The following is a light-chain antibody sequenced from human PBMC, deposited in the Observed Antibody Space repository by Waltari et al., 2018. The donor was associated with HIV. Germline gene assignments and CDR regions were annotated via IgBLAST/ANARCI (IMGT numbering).Light chain of an antibody. CDR3: SSYTSSSTRV. CDR1: RSDVGGYHY. CDR2: EVS. J-gene: IGLJ2*01. Sequence: QSALTQPASVSGSPGQSITISCTGTRSDVGGYHYVSWYQQHPGKAPKLMIYEVSKRPSGVSNRFSGSKSGNTASLTISGLQAEDEADYYCSSYTSSSTRVFGGGTKLTVL. V-gene: IGLV2-14*01.